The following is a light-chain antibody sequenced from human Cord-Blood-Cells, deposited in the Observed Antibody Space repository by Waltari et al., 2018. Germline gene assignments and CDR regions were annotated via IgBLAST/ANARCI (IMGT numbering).Light chain of an antibody. CDR2: GNS. CDR3: QSYDSSLSGYV. J-gene: IGLJ1*01. CDR1: SSNIGAGYD. Sequence: QSVLTQPPSVSGAPGQRVTISCTGSSSNIGAGYDVHWYQQLPGTAPKLLIYGNSNRPAGVPDRFSGSKSGTSASLAITGRQAEDEAEYYCQSYDSSLSGYVFGTGTKVTVL. V-gene: IGLV1-40*01.